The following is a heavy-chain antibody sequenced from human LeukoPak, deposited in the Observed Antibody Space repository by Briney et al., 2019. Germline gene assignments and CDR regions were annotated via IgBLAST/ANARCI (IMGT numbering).Heavy chain of an antibody. D-gene: IGHD2-15*01. CDR2: IYYSGST. CDR1: GGSISSYY. V-gene: IGHV4-59*01. CDR3: ARGRDVVVVAATPGYYYYMDV. J-gene: IGHJ6*03. Sequence: PSETLSLTCTVSGGSISSYYWSWIRQPPGKGLEWIGYIYYSGSTNYNPSLKSRVTISVDTSKNQFSLKLSSVTAADTAVYYCARGRDVVVVAATPGYYYYMDVWAKGTTVAVSS.